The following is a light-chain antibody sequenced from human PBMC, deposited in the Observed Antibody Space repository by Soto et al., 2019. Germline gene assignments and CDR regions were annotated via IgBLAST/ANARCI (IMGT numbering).Light chain of an antibody. CDR2: YDS. J-gene: IGLJ2*01. CDR3: QVWDSSSDHP. CDR1: NIGSKS. V-gene: IGLV3-21*04. Sequence: SSELTQPPSVSVAPGKTARITCGGNNIGSKSVHWYQQKPGQAPVLVIYYDSDRPSGIPERFSGSNSGNTATLTISRVEAGDEADYYCQVWDSSSDHPFGGGTKLPVL.